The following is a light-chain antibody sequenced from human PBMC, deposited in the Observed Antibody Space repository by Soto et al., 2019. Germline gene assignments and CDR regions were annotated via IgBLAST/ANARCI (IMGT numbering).Light chain of an antibody. CDR3: SSYTSSTLVV. CDR2: DVT. J-gene: IGLJ2*01. CDR1: SSDVGGYNY. V-gene: IGLV2-14*01. Sequence: QSALTQPASVSGSPGQSITISCSGTSSDVGGYNYVSWFQQYPGKAPKLLIYDVTNRPSGVSHRFSGSKSGNTASLTISGLQAEDEADYHCSSYTSSTLVVFGGATKLTVL.